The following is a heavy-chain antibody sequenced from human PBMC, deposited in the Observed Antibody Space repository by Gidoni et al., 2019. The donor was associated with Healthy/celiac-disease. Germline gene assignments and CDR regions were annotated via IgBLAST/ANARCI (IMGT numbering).Heavy chain of an antibody. Sequence: QVQLVQSGAEVKKPGASVKVSCKVSGYPLPELSMHWVRQAPGKGLEWMGGFDPGDGETIYAQKFQGRVTMTEDTSTDTAYMELSSLRSEDTAVYYCAIARDCSGGSCYSGGYFDYWGQGTLVTVSS. V-gene: IGHV1-24*01. CDR3: AIARDCSGGSCYSGGYFDY. CDR1: GYPLPELS. J-gene: IGHJ4*02. D-gene: IGHD2-15*01. CDR2: FDPGDGET.